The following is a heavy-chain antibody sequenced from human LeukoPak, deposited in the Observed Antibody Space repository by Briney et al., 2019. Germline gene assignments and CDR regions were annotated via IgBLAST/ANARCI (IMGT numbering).Heavy chain of an antibody. V-gene: IGHV3-23*01. J-gene: IGHJ4*02. CDR2: ISGSGGST. CDR3: AKEMASTERK. D-gene: IGHD1-1*01. Sequence: GGSLRLSCAASGFTFSNYAMSWVRQAPGKGLEWVSAISGSGGSTYYADSVQGRFTISRDNSKNMLYLQMNSLRAEDTAVYYCAKEMASTERKWGQGTLVTVSS. CDR1: GFTFSNYA.